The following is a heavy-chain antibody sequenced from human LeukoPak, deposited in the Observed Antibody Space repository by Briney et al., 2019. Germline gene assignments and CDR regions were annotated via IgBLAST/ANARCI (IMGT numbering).Heavy chain of an antibody. V-gene: IGHV4-38-2*02. Sequence: PSETLSLTCTVSGYSITSGYYWGWVRQPPGKGLEWIGVIYHSGSTHYNPSLKSRVTMSVDTSKNQFSLKLSSVTAADTAVYYCTRREGYWGQGTQVTVSS. J-gene: IGHJ4*02. CDR2: IYHSGST. CDR1: GYSITSGYY. CDR3: TRREGY.